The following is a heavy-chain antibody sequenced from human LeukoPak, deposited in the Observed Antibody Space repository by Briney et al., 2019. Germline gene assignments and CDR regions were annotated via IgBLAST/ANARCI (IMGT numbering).Heavy chain of an antibody. V-gene: IGHV3-23*01. D-gene: IGHD3-16*02. J-gene: IGHJ4*02. CDR3: AKDLDSMITFGGVIGTDFDY. CDR2: ISGSGGST. CDR1: GFTFSSYG. Sequence: TGGSLRLSCAASGFTFSSYGMSWVRQAPGKGLEWVSAISGSGGSTYYADSVKGRFTISRDNSKNTLYLQMNSLRAEDTAVYYCAKDLDSMITFGGVIGTDFDYWGQGTLVTVSS.